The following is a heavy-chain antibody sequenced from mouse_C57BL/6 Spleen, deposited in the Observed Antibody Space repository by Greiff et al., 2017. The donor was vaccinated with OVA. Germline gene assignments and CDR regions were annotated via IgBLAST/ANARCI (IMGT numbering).Heavy chain of an antibody. J-gene: IGHJ1*03. CDR1: GYTFTDHT. D-gene: IGHD1-1*01. CDR2: IYPRDGST. V-gene: IGHV1-78*01. Sequence: VQLQQSDAELVKPGASVKISCKVSGYTFTDHTIHWMKQRPEQGLEWIGYIYPRDGSTKYNEKFKGKATLTADKSSSTAYMQLNSLTSEDSAVYFFARGLISTVVGQYFDVWGTGTTGTGSS. CDR3: ARGLISTVVGQYFDV.